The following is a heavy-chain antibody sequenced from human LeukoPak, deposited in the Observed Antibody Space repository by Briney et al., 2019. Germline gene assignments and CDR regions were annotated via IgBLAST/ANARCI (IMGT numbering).Heavy chain of an antibody. CDR2: IFYSGTT. Sequence: SETLSLTCTVSGGSISSYYWSWIRQPPGKGLEWIGFIFYSGTTNYNPSLKSRVTISVDTSKNQFSLKLSSVTAADTAVYYCARPHFDYWGQGTLVTVSS. V-gene: IGHV4-59*12. CDR1: GGSISSYY. J-gene: IGHJ4*02. CDR3: ARPHFDY.